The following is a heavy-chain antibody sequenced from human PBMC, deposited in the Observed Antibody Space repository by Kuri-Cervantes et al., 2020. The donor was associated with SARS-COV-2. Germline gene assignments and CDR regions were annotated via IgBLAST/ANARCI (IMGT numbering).Heavy chain of an antibody. CDR1: GGSFSDYY. V-gene: IGHV4-34*01. CDR3: ARAKRGLRSHSFYGMDV. J-gene: IGHJ6*02. Sequence: TPSLTRAVHGGSFSDYYWIWIRQPPGKGLEWIGEINHSGSTNYNPSLKRRVTISVDTSKNQFSLKLRSVTAADTAVYYCARAKRGLRSHSFYGMDVWGQGPTVTVSS. CDR2: INHSGST. D-gene: IGHD3-10*01.